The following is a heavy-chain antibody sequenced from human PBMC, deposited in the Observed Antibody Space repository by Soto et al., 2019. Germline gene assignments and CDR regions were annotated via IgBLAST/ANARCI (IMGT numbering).Heavy chain of an antibody. V-gene: IGHV1-46*01. J-gene: IGHJ6*02. CDR2: INPSGGST. CDR3: ARFSGGRYYDSSGYSSGMDV. D-gene: IGHD3-22*01. CDR1: GYTFTSYY. Sequence: ASVKVSCKASGYTFTSYYMHWVRQAPGQGLEWMGIINPSGGSTSYAQKFQGRVTMTRDTSTSTVYMELSSLRSEDTAVYYCARFSGGRYYDSSGYSSGMDVWGQGTTVTVSS.